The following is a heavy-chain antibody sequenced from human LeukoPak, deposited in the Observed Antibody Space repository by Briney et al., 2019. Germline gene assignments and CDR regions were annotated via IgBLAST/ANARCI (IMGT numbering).Heavy chain of an antibody. Sequence: PSETLSLTCTVSGGSISSNSYYWGWIRQPPGKGLEWIGSIYYSGSTYYNPSLESRVTISVDTSKNQFSLKLSSVTAADTAVYYCARTCYYGSGSYYYLEYWGQGTLVTVSS. CDR3: ARTCYYGSGSYYYLEY. CDR2: IYYSGST. J-gene: IGHJ4*02. V-gene: IGHV4-39*01. D-gene: IGHD3-10*01. CDR1: GGSISSNSYY.